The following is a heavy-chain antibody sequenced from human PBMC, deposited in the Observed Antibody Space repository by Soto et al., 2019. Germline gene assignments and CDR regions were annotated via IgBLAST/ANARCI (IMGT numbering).Heavy chain of an antibody. J-gene: IGHJ6*04. CDR3: ASLPGIAEAGIYYYPGMAV. CDR1: GGSISSYY. D-gene: IGHD6-19*01. V-gene: IGHV4-59*01. CDR2: IYYSGST. Sequence: SETLSLTCTVSGGSISSYYWSWIRQPPGKGLEWIGYIYYSGSTNYNPSLKSRVTISVDPSKNQFSLKLSSVTAADTAVYYCASLPGIAEAGIYYYPGMAVWAKGTTVPVSS.